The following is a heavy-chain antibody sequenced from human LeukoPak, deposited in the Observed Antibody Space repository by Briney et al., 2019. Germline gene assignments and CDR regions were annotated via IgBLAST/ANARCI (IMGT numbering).Heavy chain of an antibody. Sequence: SETLSLTCTVSGGSISSYYWSWIRQPAGKGLEWIGRIYTSGSTNYNPSLKSRVTMSVDTSKNQFSLKLSSVTTADTAVYYCARERDYYDNSGYYDPGDDAFDIWGQGTMVTVSS. J-gene: IGHJ3*02. CDR2: IYTSGST. CDR3: ARERDYYDNSGYYDPGDDAFDI. CDR1: GGSISSYY. V-gene: IGHV4-4*07. D-gene: IGHD3-22*01.